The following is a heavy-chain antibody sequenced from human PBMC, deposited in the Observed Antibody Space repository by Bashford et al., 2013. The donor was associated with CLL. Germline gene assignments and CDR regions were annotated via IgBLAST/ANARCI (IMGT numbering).Heavy chain of an antibody. CDR1: GGSFSGYY. Sequence: SETLSLTCAVYGGSFSGYYWSWIRHAPDGKGRGVDWGKSIIVEAPTTTRPSKSRVTISVDTSKNQFSLKLSSVTAADTAVYYCARGPMIVVVINPGEPYYYYYYGMDVWGQGTTVTVSS. V-gene: IGHV4-34*01. CDR3: ARGPMIVVVINPGEPYYYYYYGMDV. J-gene: IGHJ6*02. D-gene: IGHD3-22*01. CDR2: SIIVEAP.